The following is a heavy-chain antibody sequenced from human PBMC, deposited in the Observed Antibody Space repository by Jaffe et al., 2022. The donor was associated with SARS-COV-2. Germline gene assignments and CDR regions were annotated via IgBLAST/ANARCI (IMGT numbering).Heavy chain of an antibody. Sequence: QVQLVQSGAEVKKPGASVKVSCKASGYTFNTYAMHWVRQAPGQRLEWMGWINAGNGNTKYSQKFQGRVTITRDTSASTAYMELSSLRSEDTAVYFCARGGHYTSGSYSWSWAFDYWGQGTLVTVSS. CDR1: GYTFNTYA. CDR3: ARGGHYTSGSYSWSWAFDY. V-gene: IGHV1-3*01. CDR2: INAGNGNT. D-gene: IGHD3-10*01. J-gene: IGHJ4*02.